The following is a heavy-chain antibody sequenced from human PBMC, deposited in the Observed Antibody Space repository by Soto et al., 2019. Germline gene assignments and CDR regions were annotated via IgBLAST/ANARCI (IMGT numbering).Heavy chain of an antibody. J-gene: IGHJ5*02. CDR2: FDPEDGET. CDR3: ATRTYGSGSSNWFDP. D-gene: IGHD3-10*01. Sequence: ASVKVSCKVSGYTLTELSMHWVRQAPGKGLEWMGGFDPEDGETIYAQKFQGRVTMTEDTSTDTAYMELSSLRSEDTAGYYCATRTYGSGSSNWFDPWGQGNLVTVSS. CDR1: GYTLTELS. V-gene: IGHV1-24*01.